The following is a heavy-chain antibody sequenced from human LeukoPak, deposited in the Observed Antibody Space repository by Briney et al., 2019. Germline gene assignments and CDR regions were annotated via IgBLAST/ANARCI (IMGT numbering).Heavy chain of an antibody. CDR2: SHYSGST. D-gene: IGHD3-22*01. J-gene: IGHJ3*02. CDR1: GGFISGYS. V-gene: IGHV4-59*01. CDR3: ARGGYLSDAFDI. Sequence: PSETLSLTCTVSGGFISGYSWSWIRQPPGKGLEWIRYSHYSGSTNYNPSLKSRVTISVDASKNQFSLKLSSVTAADSAVYYCARGGYLSDAFDIWGQGTVVTVSS.